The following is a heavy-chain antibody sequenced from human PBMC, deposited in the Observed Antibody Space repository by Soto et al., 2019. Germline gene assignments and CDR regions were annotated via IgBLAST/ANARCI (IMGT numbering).Heavy chain of an antibody. CDR2: INAGNGNT. J-gene: IGHJ1*01. CDR1: GYTFTNYA. CDR3: ARETSSWYSYFQH. V-gene: IGHV1-3*05. D-gene: IGHD6-13*01. Sequence: QVQLVQSGAEEKKPGASVKVSCKASGYTFTNYAMHWVRQAPGQRPEWMGWINAGNGNTKYSQKFQGRVTITSDTSANTASMELGSLRSDDTAVYYCARETSSWYSYFQHWGQGTLVTVSS.